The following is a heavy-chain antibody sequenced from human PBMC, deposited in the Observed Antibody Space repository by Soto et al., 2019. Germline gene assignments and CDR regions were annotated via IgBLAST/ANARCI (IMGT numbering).Heavy chain of an antibody. CDR2: INSGASTT. CDR1: GFTFSDHY. Sequence: GGSLRLSCAACGFTFSDHYMDWVRQAPGKGLVWVSRINSGASTTNYADSVKGRFTISRDNAKNTLYLQMDSLTAEDTAVYYCARGPSGWFGYDYWGQGTLVTVSS. CDR3: ARGPSGWFGYDY. V-gene: IGHV3-74*01. J-gene: IGHJ4*02. D-gene: IGHD6-19*01.